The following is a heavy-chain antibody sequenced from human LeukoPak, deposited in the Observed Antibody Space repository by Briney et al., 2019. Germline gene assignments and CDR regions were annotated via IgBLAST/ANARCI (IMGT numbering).Heavy chain of an antibody. CDR2: MNPNSGNT. CDR3: ARGYSSGLTDY. Sequence: ASVKVSCKASGYTFTSYDINWVRQATGQGLEWMGWMNPNSGNTGYAPKFQGTVTMTRDTSVNTAYMVLSSLTSEDTAMYYCARGYSSGLTDYWGQGTLVTVSS. CDR1: GYTFTSYD. J-gene: IGHJ4*02. V-gene: IGHV1-8*01. D-gene: IGHD6-19*01.